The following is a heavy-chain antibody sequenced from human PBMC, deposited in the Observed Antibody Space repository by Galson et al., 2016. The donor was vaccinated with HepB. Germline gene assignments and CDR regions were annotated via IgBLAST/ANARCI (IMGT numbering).Heavy chain of an antibody. CDR3: ARANLGFCTSTTCSSNWFDP. Sequence: ETLSLTCTVSGGSISGSHNYWGWIRQPPGKGLEWMGSIYYKGTTNYNPYLESRLTISVDTSKNLFSLKLTFVTAADTAAYYCARANLGFCTSTTCSSNWFDPWGQGTLVTVSS. CDR2: IYYKGTT. D-gene: IGHD2-2*01. CDR1: GGSISGSHNY. V-gene: IGHV4-39*02. J-gene: IGHJ5*02.